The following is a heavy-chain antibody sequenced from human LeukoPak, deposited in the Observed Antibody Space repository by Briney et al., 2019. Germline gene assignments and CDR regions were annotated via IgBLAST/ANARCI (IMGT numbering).Heavy chain of an antibody. CDR3: ARGPAAAIDY. D-gene: IGHD2-2*01. J-gene: IGHJ4*02. Sequence: PGGSLRLSCAASGFTFSSYEMNWVRQAPGKGLEWVSYISSSGSTIYYADSVKGRFTISRDNAKNSLYLQMSSLRDEDTAVYYCARGPAAAIDYWGQGTLVTVSS. V-gene: IGHV3-48*03. CDR2: ISSSGSTI. CDR1: GFTFSSYE.